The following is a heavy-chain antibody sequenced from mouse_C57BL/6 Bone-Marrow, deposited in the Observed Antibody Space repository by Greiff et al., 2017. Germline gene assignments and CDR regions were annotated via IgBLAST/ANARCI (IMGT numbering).Heavy chain of an antibody. CDR1: GFTFSSYG. V-gene: IGHV5-6*01. J-gene: IGHJ2*01. D-gene: IGHD1-3*01. Sequence: EVKLVESGGDLVKPGGSLKLSCAASGFTFSSYGMSWVRQTPDKRLEWVASISSGGSYTYYPDSVKGRVTISRDNAKNTLYLQMSSLKSEDTAMYYCTRLKDYWGQGTTLTVTS. CDR2: ISSGGSYT. CDR3: TRLKDY.